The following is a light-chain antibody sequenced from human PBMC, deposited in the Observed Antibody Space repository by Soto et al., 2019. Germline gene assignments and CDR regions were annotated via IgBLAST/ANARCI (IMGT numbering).Light chain of an antibody. CDR1: QSVSSN. Sequence: EIVMTQSPVTLSVSPGERATLSCRASQSVSSNLAWYQQKPGQAPRLLIYGASTRATGIPARFSGSGSGTEFTLTISSLQSEDFAVYYCQQSNNWPPFTFGQGTKLQIK. V-gene: IGKV3-15*01. J-gene: IGKJ2*01. CDR2: GAS. CDR3: QQSNNWPPFT.